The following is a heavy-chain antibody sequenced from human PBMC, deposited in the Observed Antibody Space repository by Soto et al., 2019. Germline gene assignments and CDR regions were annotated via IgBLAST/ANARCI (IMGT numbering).Heavy chain of an antibody. V-gene: IGHV1-69*13. CDR1: GGTFSSYA. J-gene: IGHJ4*02. CDR2: IIPIFGTA. CDR3: ASAPGAYEWLLPFDY. Sequence: SVKVSCKASGGTFSSYAISWVRQAPGQGLEWMGGIIPIFGTANYAQKFQGRVTITADESTSTAYMELSSLRSEDTAVYYCASAPGAYEWLLPFDYWGQGTLVTVSS. D-gene: IGHD3-22*01.